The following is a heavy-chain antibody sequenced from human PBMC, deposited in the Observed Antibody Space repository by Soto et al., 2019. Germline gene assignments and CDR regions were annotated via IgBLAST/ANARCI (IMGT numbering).Heavy chain of an antibody. V-gene: IGHV4-34*01. Sequence: SETLSLTCAVYGGSFSGYYWSWIRQPPGKGLEWIGEINHSGSTNYNPSLKSRVTISVDTSKNQFSLKLSSVTAADTAVYYCARSMVRGVLRLNYWGQGALVTVSS. J-gene: IGHJ4*02. CDR3: ARSMVRGVLRLNY. D-gene: IGHD3-10*01. CDR2: INHSGST. CDR1: GGSFSGYY.